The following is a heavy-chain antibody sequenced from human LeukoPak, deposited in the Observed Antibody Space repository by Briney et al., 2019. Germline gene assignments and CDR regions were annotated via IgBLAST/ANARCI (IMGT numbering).Heavy chain of an antibody. V-gene: IGHV4-4*07. J-gene: IGHJ4*02. CDR2: IYTSGST. Sequence: SETLSLTCTVSGGSISSYYWSWIRQPAGKGLEWIGRIYTSGSTNYNPSLKSRVTISVDKSKNQFSLKLSSVTAADTAVYYCARATMLGDYFDYWAREAWSPSPQ. D-gene: IGHD3-10*02. CDR1: GGSISSYY. CDR3: ARATMLGDYFDY.